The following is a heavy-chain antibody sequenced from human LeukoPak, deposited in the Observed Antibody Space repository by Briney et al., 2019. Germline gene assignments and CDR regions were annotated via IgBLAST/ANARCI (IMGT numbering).Heavy chain of an antibody. D-gene: IGHD3-22*01. CDR1: GGSVSSGRYY. V-gene: IGHV4-61*01. CDR2: IYYSGST. Sequence: KPPETLSLTCTVSGGSVSSGRYYWSWIRQPPGKGLEWRGYIYYSGSTNYNPSLKSRVTISVDTSKNQFSLKLSSVTAADTAVYYCARDYYDSSGYYRPLDYWGQGTLVTVSS. CDR3: ARDYYDSSGYYRPLDY. J-gene: IGHJ4*02.